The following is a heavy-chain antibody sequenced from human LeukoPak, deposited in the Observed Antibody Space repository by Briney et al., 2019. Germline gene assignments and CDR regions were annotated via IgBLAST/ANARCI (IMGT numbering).Heavy chain of an antibody. D-gene: IGHD3-10*01. CDR2: INSHGSET. Sequence: GGSLRLSCAASGFTFSDHWMHWVRQAPGKGLVWVSRINSHGSETNYADSVKGRFTVSRDNAKNTLYLQMNSLRAEDTAVYYCARIEDYYNSGGYFWYFDLWGRGTLATVS. J-gene: IGHJ2*01. CDR3: ARIEDYYNSGGYFWYFDL. CDR1: GFTFSDHW. V-gene: IGHV3-74*01.